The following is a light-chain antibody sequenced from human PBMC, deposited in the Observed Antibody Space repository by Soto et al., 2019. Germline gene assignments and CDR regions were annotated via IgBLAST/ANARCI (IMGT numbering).Light chain of an antibody. CDR1: QSLNNR. CDR2: DAS. CDR3: HQYKTYST. V-gene: IGKV1-5*01. J-gene: IGKJ1*01. Sequence: DIHFSQSPFPPSASVGDRVTLPFGASQSLNNRLAWYQQKPGKAPKLLIYDASTLESGVSSRFSGTGSETECTLTITDLQADDLATYFCHQYKTYSTFGQGTKV.